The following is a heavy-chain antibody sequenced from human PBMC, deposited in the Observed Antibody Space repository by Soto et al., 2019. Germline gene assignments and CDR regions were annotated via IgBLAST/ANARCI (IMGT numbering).Heavy chain of an antibody. V-gene: IGHV3-30*18. CDR1: GFTFSSYG. CDR3: AKEVEPDYYYYYGMDV. Sequence: QVQLVESGGGVVQPGRSLRLSCAASGFTFSSYGMHWVRQAPGKGLEWVAVISYDGSNKYYADSVKGRFTISRDNSKNTLYLQMNSLRAEDTAVYYCAKEVEPDYYYYYGMDVWGQGTTVTVSS. J-gene: IGHJ6*02. CDR2: ISYDGSNK.